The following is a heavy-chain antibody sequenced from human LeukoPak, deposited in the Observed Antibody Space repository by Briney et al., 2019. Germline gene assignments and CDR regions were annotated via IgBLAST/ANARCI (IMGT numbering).Heavy chain of an antibody. J-gene: IGHJ4*02. CDR3: ARTLSGSYLEPQYYFDY. D-gene: IGHD1-26*01. CDR2: INPSGGST. V-gene: IGHV1-46*01. CDR1: GYTFTSYY. Sequence: ASVKVSCKASGYTFTSYYMHWVRQAPGQGLEWMGIINPSGGSTSYAQKFQGRVTMTRDTSTSTVYMELSRLRSDDTAVYYCARTLSGSYLEPQYYFDYWGQGTLVTVSS.